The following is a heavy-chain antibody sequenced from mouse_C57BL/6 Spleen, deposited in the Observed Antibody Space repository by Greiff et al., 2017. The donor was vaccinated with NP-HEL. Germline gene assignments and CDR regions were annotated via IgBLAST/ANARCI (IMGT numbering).Heavy chain of an antibody. CDR1: GYTFTDYE. J-gene: IGHJ4*01. Sequence: VQLQQSGAELVRPGASVTLSCKASGYTFTDYEMHWVKQTPVHGLEWIGAIDPEIGGTAYNQKFKGKAILTADQSSSTAYMELRSLTSEDSAVYYCTRWDYDEYYAMDYWGQGTSVTVSS. CDR3: TRWDYDEYYAMDY. D-gene: IGHD2-4*01. V-gene: IGHV1-15*01. CDR2: IDPEIGGT.